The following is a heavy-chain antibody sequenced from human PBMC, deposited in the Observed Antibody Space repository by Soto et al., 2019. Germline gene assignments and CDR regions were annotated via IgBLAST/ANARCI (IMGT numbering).Heavy chain of an antibody. V-gene: IGHV3-66*01. CDR1: GFTVRSNY. CDR3: ARGPTTVTTGVEY. Sequence: EVQLVESGGGLVQPGGSLRLSCAASGFTVRSNYMSWVRQAPGQGLEWVSVIYSGGNTYYADSVKGRFTISRYNSKNTLYRQMNSLRAEATAVYYCARGPTTVTTGVEYWGQGTLVTVSS. D-gene: IGHD4-4*01. CDR2: IYSGGNT. J-gene: IGHJ4*02.